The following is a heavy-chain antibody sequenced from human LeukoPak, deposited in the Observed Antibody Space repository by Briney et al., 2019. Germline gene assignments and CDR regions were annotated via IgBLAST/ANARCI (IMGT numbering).Heavy chain of an antibody. CDR1: GGTFSSYA. Sequence: ASVKVSCKASGGTFSSYAISWVRQAPGQGLEWMGWINPDSGGTNYAQKFQGRVTMTRDTSISTAYMELSRLRSDDTAVYYCARDLSNYAFDIWGQGTMVTVSS. V-gene: IGHV1-2*02. CDR3: ARDLSNYAFDI. D-gene: IGHD4/OR15-4a*01. CDR2: INPDSGGT. J-gene: IGHJ3*02.